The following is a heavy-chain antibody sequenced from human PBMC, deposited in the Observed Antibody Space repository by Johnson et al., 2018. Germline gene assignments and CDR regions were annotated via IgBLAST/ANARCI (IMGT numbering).Heavy chain of an antibody. CDR3: AKDGRLLRYFDWAFIFQH. J-gene: IGHJ1*01. D-gene: IGHD3-9*01. Sequence: VQLVESGGGLVQXGGSXRLXCAASGFTFSSYAMSWVRQAPGKGLEWVSAIRGSGGRPYYADPVKGGLTISRDNSKNTRYPQMNSLRAEDTAVYYCAKDGRLLRYFDWAFIFQHWGQGTLVTVSS. CDR1: GFTFSSYA. V-gene: IGHV3-23*04. CDR2: IRGSGGRP.